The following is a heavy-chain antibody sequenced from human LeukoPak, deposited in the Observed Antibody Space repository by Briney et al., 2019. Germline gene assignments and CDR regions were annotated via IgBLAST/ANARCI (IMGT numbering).Heavy chain of an antibody. V-gene: IGHV3-48*04. CDR1: GFTFSSYS. CDR2: ISSSSSTI. Sequence: GGSLRLSCAASGFTFSSYSMNWVRQAPGKGLEWVSYISSSSSTIYYADSVKGRFTISRDNAKNSLYLQMNSLRAEDTAVCYCAVGFYYDSSSTYWGQGTLVTVSS. J-gene: IGHJ4*02. D-gene: IGHD3-22*01. CDR3: AVGFYYDSSSTY.